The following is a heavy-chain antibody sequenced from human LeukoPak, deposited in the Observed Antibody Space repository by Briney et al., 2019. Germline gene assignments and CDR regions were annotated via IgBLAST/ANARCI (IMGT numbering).Heavy chain of an antibody. CDR3: ARGRGGTGNDY. D-gene: IGHD1-1*01. V-gene: IGHV3-21*01. J-gene: IGHJ4*02. CDR2: ISSSSSYI. Sequence: GGSLRLSCAASGFTFSIYNMNWVRQAPGKGLEWVSSISSSSSYIYYADSVKGRFTISRDNAKNTLYLQMNSLRAEDTAVYYCARGRGGTGNDYWGQGALVTVSS. CDR1: GFTFSIYN.